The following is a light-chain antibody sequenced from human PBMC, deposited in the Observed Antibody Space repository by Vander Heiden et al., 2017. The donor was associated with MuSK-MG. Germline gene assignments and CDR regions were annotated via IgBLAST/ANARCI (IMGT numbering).Light chain of an antibody. V-gene: IGKV3-11*01. CDR2: DAS. CDR3: QHHSSCSWT. J-gene: IGKJ1*01. Sequence: EIMCPQSPTTLSLSPGERATLTCRASQTVSSYLAWYQQKPGQAPKLVIYDASNMATGIPARFSGSGSGTDFTLTISSLEPEDFAAYYCQHHSSCSWTFGQGTRLEIK. CDR1: QTVSSY.